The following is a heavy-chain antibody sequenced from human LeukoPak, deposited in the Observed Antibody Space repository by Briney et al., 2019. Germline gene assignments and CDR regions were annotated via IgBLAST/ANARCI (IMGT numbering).Heavy chain of an antibody. J-gene: IGHJ4*02. D-gene: IGHD2-8*02. CDR1: GYTFTGYY. Sequence: ASVKVSCKASGYTFTGYYLHWVRQAPGQGHEWMGWINPNSGGTNYAQKFQGRVTMTRDTSISTIYMELTNLRSDDTAVYYCPRGSTADYWGQGTLVTVSS. CDR3: PRGSTADY. CDR2: INPNSGGT. V-gene: IGHV1-2*02.